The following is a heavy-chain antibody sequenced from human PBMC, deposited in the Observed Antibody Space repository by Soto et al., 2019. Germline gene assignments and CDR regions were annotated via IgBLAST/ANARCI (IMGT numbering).Heavy chain of an antibody. V-gene: IGHV1-69*01. J-gene: IGHJ5*02. CDR3: ANSSGSYASTWFDP. D-gene: IGHD6-19*01. CDR1: GDTFSTDA. CDR2: IIPMSGTP. Sequence: QVQLVQSGADVKKPGSSVKVSCEASGDTFSTDAINWVRQAPGQGLGWMGAIIPMSGTPNYSQKFQGRVPITADEYTSTAYMELSGLKSDDTAVYFCANSSGSYASTWFDPWGQGTLVTVSS.